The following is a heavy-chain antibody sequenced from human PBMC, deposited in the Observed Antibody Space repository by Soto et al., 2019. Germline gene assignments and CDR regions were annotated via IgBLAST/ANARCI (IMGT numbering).Heavy chain of an antibody. CDR2: IHSSGST. J-gene: IGHJ4*02. CDR1: RGSFSYFH. V-gene: IGHV4-34*01. D-gene: IGHD3-16*01. CDR3: ARGGGNPASTNDF. Sequence: QVQLQQWGGGLLKPSETLSLTCGLNRGSFSYFHWSWIAQPPGKGLEWIGEIHSSGSTTYNPSLRSRVTMSIDTSAMQFSLTLYSVTAADTAVYYCARGGGNPASTNDFWGQGALVTVSS.